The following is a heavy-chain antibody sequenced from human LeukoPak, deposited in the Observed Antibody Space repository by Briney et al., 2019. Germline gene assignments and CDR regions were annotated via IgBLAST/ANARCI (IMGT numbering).Heavy chain of an antibody. Sequence: ASVKVSCKASGYTLTELSMHWVRQAPGKGLEWMGGFDPEDGETIYAQKFQGRVTMTEDTSTDTAYMELSSLRSEDTAVYYCATYGIAVAGIDYWGQGTLVTVSS. CDR2: FDPEDGET. J-gene: IGHJ4*02. D-gene: IGHD6-19*01. V-gene: IGHV1-24*01. CDR1: GYTLTELS. CDR3: ATYGIAVAGIDY.